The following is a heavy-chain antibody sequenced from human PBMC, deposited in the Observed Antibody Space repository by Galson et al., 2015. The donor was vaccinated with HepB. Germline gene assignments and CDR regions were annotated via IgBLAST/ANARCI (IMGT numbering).Heavy chain of an antibody. J-gene: IGHJ4*02. CDR3: AGLTYDSTGYHYAY. D-gene: IGHD3-22*01. CDR1: QFTFSNYD. CDR2: IGRAGDT. V-gene: IGHV3-13*04. Sequence: LRLSCAASQFTFSNYDMHWVRQVSGKGLEWVAAIGRAGDTYYADSVKGRFTISRENALRSFYLQMNSLSAGDTAVYYCAGLTYDSTGYHYAYWGQGTLVTVSS.